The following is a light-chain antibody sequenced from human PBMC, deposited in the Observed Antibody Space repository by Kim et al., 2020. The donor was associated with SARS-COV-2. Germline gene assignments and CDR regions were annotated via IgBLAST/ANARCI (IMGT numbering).Light chain of an antibody. CDR3: SSYTNYKTVI. CDR2: EVD. Sequence: GQSVSLSCNGTRSAIGNYDRVSWYQHFPGTAPRLMIYEVDNRPAGVPDRFSGSKSGNTASLTISGLQTEDEADYYCSSYTNYKTVIFGGGTQLTVL. CDR1: RSAIGNYDR. V-gene: IGLV2-18*02. J-gene: IGLJ2*01.